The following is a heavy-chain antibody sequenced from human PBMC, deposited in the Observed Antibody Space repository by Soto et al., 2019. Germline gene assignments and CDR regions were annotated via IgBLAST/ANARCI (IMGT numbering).Heavy chain of an antibody. Sequence: GGSLRLSCAASGFTFSSYGMHWVRQAPGKGLEWVAVISYDGSNKYYADSVKGRFTISRDNSKNTLYLQMNSLRAEDTAVYYCAKARLHYYGMDVWGQGTTVTVSS. CDR2: ISYDGSNK. J-gene: IGHJ6*02. D-gene: IGHD2-21*02. CDR3: AKARLHYYGMDV. CDR1: GFTFSSYG. V-gene: IGHV3-30*18.